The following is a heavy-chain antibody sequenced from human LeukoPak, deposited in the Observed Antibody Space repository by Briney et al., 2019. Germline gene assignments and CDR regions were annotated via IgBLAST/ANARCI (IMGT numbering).Heavy chain of an antibody. CDR2: SRYSESS. CDR3: TRGSTLADDY. V-gene: IGHV4-59*11. CDR1: GASISDHY. D-gene: IGHD5/OR15-5a*01. J-gene: IGHJ4*02. Sequence: SETLSLTCTVSGASISDHYWNWIRQPPGKGLEWIGYSRYSESSNYNPSLKGRATISVDTSKNQLSLTVNSVTAADTAVYYCTRGSTLADDYWGQGILVTVSP.